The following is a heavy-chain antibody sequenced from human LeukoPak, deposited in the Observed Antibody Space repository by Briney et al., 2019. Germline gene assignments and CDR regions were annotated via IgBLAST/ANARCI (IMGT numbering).Heavy chain of an antibody. CDR1: GYTFTTYV. D-gene: IGHD3-22*01. Sequence: ASVNVSCTASGYTFTTYVMNWVRQAPGQGLEWMGWINTNTGSPTYALGFTGRFVFSLDTSVSTAYLQISSLKAEDTAVYYCARGPERTRYYDSSGYQIDFWGQGTLVTVSS. V-gene: IGHV7-4-1*02. CDR3: ARGPERTRYYDSSGYQIDF. J-gene: IGHJ4*02. CDR2: INTNTGSP.